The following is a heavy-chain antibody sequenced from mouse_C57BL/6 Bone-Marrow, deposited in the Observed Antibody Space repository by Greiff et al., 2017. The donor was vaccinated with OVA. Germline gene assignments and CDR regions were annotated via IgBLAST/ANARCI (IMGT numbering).Heavy chain of an antibody. CDR1: GYSFTGYY. V-gene: IGHV1-42*01. CDR2: INPSTGGT. CDR3: ASQPADY. Sequence: VQLQQSGPELVKPGASVKISCKASGYSFTGYYMHWVKQSPEKSLEWIGEINPSTGGTTYNQKFKAKATLTVDKSSSTAYMQLKSLTSEDSAVSFCASQPADYWGQGTTLTVSS. J-gene: IGHJ2*01.